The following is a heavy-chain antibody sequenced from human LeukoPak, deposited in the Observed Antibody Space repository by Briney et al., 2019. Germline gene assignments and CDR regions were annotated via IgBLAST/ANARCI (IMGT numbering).Heavy chain of an antibody. CDR2: VSYDGTNE. D-gene: IGHD3-3*01. CDR3: ARVSSRIRSGPCDY. Sequence: GGSLRLSCIASGLTFSSYAMHWVRQAPGKGLEWVAVVSYDGTNEYYADSVKGRFTISRDNSKNPLYLQMNSLRAEDTAVYSCARVSSRIRSGPCDYWGQGTLLTVSS. V-gene: IGHV3-30*04. CDR1: GLTFSSYA. J-gene: IGHJ4*02.